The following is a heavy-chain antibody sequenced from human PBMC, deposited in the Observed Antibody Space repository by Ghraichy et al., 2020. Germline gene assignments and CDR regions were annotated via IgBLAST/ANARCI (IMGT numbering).Heavy chain of an antibody. J-gene: IGHJ3*02. CDR3: AQERELLRGDAFDI. V-gene: IGHV4-61*02. CDR1: GDSIISNNYY. CDR2: IYSNGNT. Sequence: TLSLTCTVSGDSIISNNYYWSWIRQPAGKGLEWIGRIYSNGNTNYNPSLKSRLTISVDTAKNQFSLKLSSVTAADTSVYYCAQERELLRGDAFDIWGHGTMVTVSS. D-gene: IGHD1-7*01.